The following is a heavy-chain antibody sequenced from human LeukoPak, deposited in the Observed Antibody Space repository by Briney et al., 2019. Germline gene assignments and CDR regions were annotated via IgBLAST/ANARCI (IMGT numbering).Heavy chain of an antibody. CDR2: ISGSGGST. Sequence: PWGSLRLSCAASGFTFSSYAMSWVRQAPGKGLEWVSAISGSGGSTYYADSVKGRFTIPRDNSKNTLYLQMNSLRAEDTAVYYCAKAPAAVPDYYGSGSYATYYFDYWGQGTLVTVSS. J-gene: IGHJ4*02. CDR3: AKAPAAVPDYYGSGSYATYYFDY. V-gene: IGHV3-23*01. D-gene: IGHD3-10*01. CDR1: GFTFSSYA.